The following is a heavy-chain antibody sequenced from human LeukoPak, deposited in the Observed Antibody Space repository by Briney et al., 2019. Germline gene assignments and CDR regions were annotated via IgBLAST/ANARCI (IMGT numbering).Heavy chain of an antibody. D-gene: IGHD1-26*01. CDR2: MNPNSGNT. V-gene: IGHV1-8*01. CDR3: ARGPKWSGSYYYFDY. Sequence: GASVTVPCKTSGYTFTSYDINWVRQATGQGLEWMGWMNPNSGNTGYAQKFQGRVTITRNTSITTAYMELSSLRSEDTAVYYCARGPKWSGSYYYFDYWGQGTLVTVSS. J-gene: IGHJ4*02. CDR1: GYTFTSYD.